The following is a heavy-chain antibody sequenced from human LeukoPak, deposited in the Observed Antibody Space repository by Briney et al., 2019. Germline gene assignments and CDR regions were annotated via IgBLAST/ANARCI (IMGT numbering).Heavy chain of an antibody. Sequence: SVKVSCKASGGTSSSYAISWVRQAPGQGLEWMGRIIPIFGIANYAQKFQGRVTITADKSTSTAYMELSSLRSEDTAVYYCARGIAVAECMDVWGQGTTVTVSS. D-gene: IGHD6-19*01. V-gene: IGHV1-69*04. CDR1: GGTSSSYA. CDR3: ARGIAVAECMDV. CDR2: IIPIFGIA. J-gene: IGHJ6*02.